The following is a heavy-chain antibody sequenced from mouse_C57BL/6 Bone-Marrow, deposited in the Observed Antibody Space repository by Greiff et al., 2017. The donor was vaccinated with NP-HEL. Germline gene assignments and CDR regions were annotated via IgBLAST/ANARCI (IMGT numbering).Heavy chain of an antibody. J-gene: IGHJ3*01. CDR2: INPYNGGT. D-gene: IGHD2-3*01. Sequence: EVQVVESGPVLVKPGASVKMSCKASGYTFTDYYMNWVKQSHGKSLEWIGVINPYNGGTSYNQKFKGKATLTVDKSSSTAYMELNSLTSEDSAVYYCARSGGYYEFAYWGQGTLVTVSA. V-gene: IGHV1-19*01. CDR1: GYTFTDYY. CDR3: ARSGGYYEFAY.